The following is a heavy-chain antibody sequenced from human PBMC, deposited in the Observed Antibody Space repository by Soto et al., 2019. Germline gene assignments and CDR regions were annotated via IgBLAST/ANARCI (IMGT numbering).Heavy chain of an antibody. CDR2: IIPIFGTT. V-gene: IGHV1-69*15. CDR3: AKDGGADGYYGNWLDP. CDR1: GGTFSNYA. J-gene: IGHJ5*02. Sequence: QVQLVQSGAEVKKPGSSVKVSCKASGGTFSNYAITWVRHAPGQVLEWVARIIPIFGTTNVAQKFQGRVTITADESTTTAYMELSGLRSDDTAVYYCAKDGGADGYYGNWLDPWGQGTLVTVSS. D-gene: IGHD3-10*01.